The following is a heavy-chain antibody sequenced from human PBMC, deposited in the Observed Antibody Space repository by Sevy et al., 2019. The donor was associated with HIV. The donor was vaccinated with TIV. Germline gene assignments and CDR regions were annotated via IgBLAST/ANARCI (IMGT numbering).Heavy chain of an antibody. D-gene: IGHD3-22*01. V-gene: IGHV3-23*01. J-gene: IGHJ3*02. Sequence: GGSLRLSCAASGFTFSNYKMNWVRQAPGKGLEWVSTIYGSGGATYYADSVKGRFTISRDNSKNTLYLQMNSLRIEDTAVYYCAGGRYDSSGSFDAFDIWGQGTMVTVSS. CDR2: IYGSGGAT. CDR1: GFTFSNYK. CDR3: AGGRYDSSGSFDAFDI.